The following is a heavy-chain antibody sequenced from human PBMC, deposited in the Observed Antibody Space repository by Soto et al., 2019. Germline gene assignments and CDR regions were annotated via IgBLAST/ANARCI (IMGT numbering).Heavy chain of an antibody. CDR3: AAYSHKGY. D-gene: IGHD3-16*01. Sequence: EEQLVESGGDLVQPGVSLRLSCAASGFTVSNNYMSWVLQAPGKGLEWVSLIYSGGSTYYADSVKGRFTISRDSSKNTLYLQMNSLRAEDTAMYYCAAYSHKGYWGQGTLVTVSS. V-gene: IGHV3-66*01. CDR1: GFTVSNNY. J-gene: IGHJ4*02. CDR2: IYSGGST.